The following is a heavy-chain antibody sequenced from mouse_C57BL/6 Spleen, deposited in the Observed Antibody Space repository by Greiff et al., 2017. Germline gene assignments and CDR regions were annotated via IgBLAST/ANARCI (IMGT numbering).Heavy chain of an antibody. CDR1: GYTFTSYW. D-gene: IGHD1-1*01. J-gene: IGHJ2*01. CDR3: ARECTTVKGDY. V-gene: IGHV1-59*01. Sequence: QVQLQQPGAELVRPGTSVKLSCKASGYTFTSYWMHWVKQRPGQGLEWIGVIDPSDSYTNYNQKFKGKATLTVDTSSSTAYMQLSSLTSEDSAVYYCARECTTVKGDYWGQGTTLAVSS. CDR2: IDPSDSYT.